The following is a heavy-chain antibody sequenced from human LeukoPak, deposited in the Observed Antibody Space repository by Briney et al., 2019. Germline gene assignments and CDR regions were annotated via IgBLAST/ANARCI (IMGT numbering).Heavy chain of an antibody. CDR1: GFTFSDYY. CDR2: ISSSGSAL. V-gene: IGHV3-11*04. Sequence: PGGSLRLSCAASGFTFSDYYMSWIRQAPGKGLEWVSYISSSGSALYYADSVKGRFTISRDNAKNSLYLQMNSLRAEDTAVYYCARQGDIVVVVAAGFDYWGQGTLVTVSS. CDR3: ARQGDIVVVVAAGFDY. J-gene: IGHJ4*02. D-gene: IGHD2-15*01.